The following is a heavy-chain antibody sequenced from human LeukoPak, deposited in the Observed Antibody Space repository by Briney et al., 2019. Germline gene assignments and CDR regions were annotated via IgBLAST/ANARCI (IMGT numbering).Heavy chain of an antibody. CDR1: GYTFTGYY. CDR2: INPNSGGT. D-gene: IGHD3-10*01. J-gene: IGHJ4*02. Sequence: ASVKVSCKASGYTFTGYYMHWVRQAPGQGLEWMGWINPNSGGTNYAQKFQGRATMTRDTSISTAYMELSRLRSDDTAVYYCARDLRYTYYYGSGSYYNDDYWGQGTLVTVSS. V-gene: IGHV1-2*02. CDR3: ARDLRYTYYYGSGSYYNDDY.